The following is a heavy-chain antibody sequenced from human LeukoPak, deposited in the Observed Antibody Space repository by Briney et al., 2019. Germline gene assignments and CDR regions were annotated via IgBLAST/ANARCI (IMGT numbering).Heavy chain of an antibody. V-gene: IGHV1-69*04. J-gene: IGHJ4*02. CDR2: IIPILGIA. Sequence: SVKVSCKASGGTFSSYAISWVRQAPGQGLEWMGRIIPILGIANYAQKFQGGVTITANKSTSTAYMELSSLRSEDTAVYYCASMTYYYDSSGYYYVYWGQGTLVTVSS. D-gene: IGHD3-22*01. CDR1: GGTFSSYA. CDR3: ASMTYYYDSSGYYYVY.